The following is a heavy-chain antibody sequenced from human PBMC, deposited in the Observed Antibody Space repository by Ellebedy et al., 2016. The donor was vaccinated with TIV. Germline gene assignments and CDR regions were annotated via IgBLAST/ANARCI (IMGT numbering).Heavy chain of an antibody. CDR3: ARVHGDYRIDY. Sequence: GESLKISCAASGFTFSTYSMNWVRQAPGKGLEWVSSMSGTSSYVHYADSVEGRFTISRDNAKKSLYLHMSSLRIEDTAVYYCARVHGDYRIDYWGPGTLVTVSS. V-gene: IGHV3-21*01. D-gene: IGHD4-17*01. CDR2: MSGTSSYV. CDR1: GFTFSTYS. J-gene: IGHJ4*02.